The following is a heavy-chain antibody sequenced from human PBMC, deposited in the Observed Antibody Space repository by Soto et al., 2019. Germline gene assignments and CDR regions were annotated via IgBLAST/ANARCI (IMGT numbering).Heavy chain of an antibody. D-gene: IGHD6-6*01. Sequence: GGSRRLSCAASGFTFSGSAMHWVRQASGKGLEWVGRIRSKANSYATAYAASVKGRFTISRDDSKNTAYLQMNSLKTEDTAVYYCTRQSIGYSSSSPYYYYYGMDVWGQGTTVTVSS. CDR1: GFTFSGSA. V-gene: IGHV3-73*01. CDR2: IRSKANSYAT. CDR3: TRQSIGYSSSSPYYYYYGMDV. J-gene: IGHJ6*02.